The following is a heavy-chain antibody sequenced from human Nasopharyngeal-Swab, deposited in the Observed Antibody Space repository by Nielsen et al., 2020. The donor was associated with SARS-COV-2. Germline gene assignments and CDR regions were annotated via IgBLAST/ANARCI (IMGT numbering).Heavy chain of an antibody. CDR1: GFTLRKYV. Sequence: GESLKISCTASGFTLRKYVMYWVRQAPGMGLEWVASISYDGNYKSYADPVKGRFTVSRDDSENTLYLQVSSLKTEDTAVYYCAAGSDYWGQGTLVTVSS. J-gene: IGHJ4*02. V-gene: IGHV3-30-3*01. D-gene: IGHD2-15*01. CDR3: AAGSDY. CDR2: ISYDGNYK.